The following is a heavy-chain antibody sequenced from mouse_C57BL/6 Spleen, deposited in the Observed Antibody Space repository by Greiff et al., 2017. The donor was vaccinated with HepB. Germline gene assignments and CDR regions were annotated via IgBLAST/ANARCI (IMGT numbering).Heavy chain of an antibody. CDR3: ARPYDYDWGWYFDV. J-gene: IGHJ1*01. V-gene: IGHV1-19*01. CDR1: GYTFTDYY. D-gene: IGHD2-4*01. CDR2: INPYNGGT. Sequence: VQLQQSGPVLVKPGASVKMSCKASGYTFTDYYMNWVKQSHGKSLEWIGVINPYNGGTSYNQKFKGKATLTVDKSSSTAYMELNSLTSEDSAVYYCARPYDYDWGWYFDVWGSGTTVTVSS.